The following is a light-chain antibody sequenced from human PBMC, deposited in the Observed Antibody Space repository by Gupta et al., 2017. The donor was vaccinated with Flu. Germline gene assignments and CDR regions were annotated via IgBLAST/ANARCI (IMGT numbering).Light chain of an antibody. Sequence: DIVMTQSPDSLAVSLGERATINCKSSQTVVYSSNNKSYLAWFQQKPGQPPKLLIYWASTRASGVPDRFSGSGSGTDFTLTISSLRVEDVAVYYWQQDYNTWTFGQGTMVEIK. CDR3: QQDYNTWT. CDR1: QTVVYSSNNKSY. CDR2: WAS. V-gene: IGKV4-1*01. J-gene: IGKJ1*01.